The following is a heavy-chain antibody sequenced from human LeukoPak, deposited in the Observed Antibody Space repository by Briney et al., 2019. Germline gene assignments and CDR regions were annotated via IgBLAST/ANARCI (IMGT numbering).Heavy chain of an antibody. Sequence: SETLSLTCTVSGGSISSYYWSWIRQPPGKGLEWIGYIYYSGSTNYNPSLKSRVTISVDTSKNQFSLKLSSVTAADTAVYYCARDQDYYGSGSYHYWGQGTLVTVSS. D-gene: IGHD3-10*01. CDR3: ARDQDYYGSGSYHY. J-gene: IGHJ4*02. V-gene: IGHV4-59*01. CDR1: GGSISSYY. CDR2: IYYSGST.